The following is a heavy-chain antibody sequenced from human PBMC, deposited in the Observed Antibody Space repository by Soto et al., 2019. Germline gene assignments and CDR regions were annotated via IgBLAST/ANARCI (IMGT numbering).Heavy chain of an antibody. J-gene: IGHJ4*02. CDR2: IKSKTNGGTT. CDR3: TTDDPINRK. Sequence: PGGSLRLSCAASGFIFSNAWMSWVRQAPGRGLEWVGRIKSKTNGGTTDYAAPVKGRFTISRDDSKSTLYLQMHSLKTEDTAVYYRTTDDPINRKWGRGTLVTVSS. V-gene: IGHV3-15*01. CDR1: GFIFSNAW.